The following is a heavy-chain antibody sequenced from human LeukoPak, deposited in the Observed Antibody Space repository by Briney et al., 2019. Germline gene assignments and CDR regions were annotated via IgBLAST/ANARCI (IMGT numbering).Heavy chain of an antibody. CDR2: ISSSGSTI. CDR3: ARGPTTVTSPHFDY. Sequence: GGFLRLSCAVSGFTFSDYYMSWIRQAPGKGLEWVSYISSSGSTIYYADSVKGRFTISRDNAKNSLYLQMNSLRAEDTAVYYCARGPTTVTSPHFDYWGQGTLVTVSS. CDR1: GFTFSDYY. D-gene: IGHD4-17*01. J-gene: IGHJ4*02. V-gene: IGHV3-11*01.